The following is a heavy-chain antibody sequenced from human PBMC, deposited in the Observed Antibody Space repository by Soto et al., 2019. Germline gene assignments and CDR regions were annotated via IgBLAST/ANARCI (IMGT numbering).Heavy chain of an antibody. D-gene: IGHD3-22*01. CDR3: ARALYSYDNSGLAY. J-gene: IGHJ4*02. Sequence: QVRLEQSGPEVKKTGASVKVSCKASGYTFTSYGISWVRQAPGQGLEWMGWINIYSGDANYAQSFQDSVTMTRDTSTNTVYMEMRTLRSDDTAVYYCARALYSYDNSGLAYWGQGTLVTVSS. CDR2: INIYSGDA. CDR1: GYTFTSYG. V-gene: IGHV1-18*01.